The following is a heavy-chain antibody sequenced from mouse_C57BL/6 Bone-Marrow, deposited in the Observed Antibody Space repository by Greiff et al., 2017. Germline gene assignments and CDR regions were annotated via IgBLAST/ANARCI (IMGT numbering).Heavy chain of an antibody. CDR1: GYTFSSYW. Sequence: QVQLQQPGAELVKPGASVKLSCKASGYTFSSYWMHWVKQRPGQGLEWIGMIHPNSGSTNYNEKFKSKATLTVDKSSSTAYMQLSSLTSEDSAVYYCARRNIYYGNYTGNYYAMDYWGQGTSVTVSS. J-gene: IGHJ4*01. V-gene: IGHV1-64*01. CDR3: ARRNIYYGNYTGNYYAMDY. D-gene: IGHD2-1*01. CDR2: IHPNSGST.